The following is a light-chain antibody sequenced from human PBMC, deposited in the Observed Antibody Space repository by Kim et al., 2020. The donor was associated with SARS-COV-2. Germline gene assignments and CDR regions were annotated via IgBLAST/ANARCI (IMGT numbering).Light chain of an antibody. V-gene: IGKV1-9*01. Sequence: ASVGDRVTITGRASQGISSNLAWYQQKPGKAPKLLIYAASTLQSGVPSRFSGGGSGADVTLTISSLQPEDFASYHCQQLNSYPRTFGQGTKVDIK. J-gene: IGKJ1*01. CDR1: QGISSN. CDR3: QQLNSYPRT. CDR2: AAS.